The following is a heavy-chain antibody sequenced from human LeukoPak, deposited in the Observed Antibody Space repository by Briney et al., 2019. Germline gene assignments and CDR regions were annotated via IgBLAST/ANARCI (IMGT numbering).Heavy chain of an antibody. CDR2: VFHSGAT. J-gene: IGHJ4*02. V-gene: IGHV4-59*01. Sequence: SETLSLTCTVSGTSITSFYWTWMRQPPGKGLEWIGYVFHSGATKYNPSLNSRVTISLDTSNNQFSLRLNSVTAADTAVYFCASLGAYRFDSWGQGALVTVSS. D-gene: IGHD3-16*01. CDR1: GTSITSFY. CDR3: ASLGAYRFDS.